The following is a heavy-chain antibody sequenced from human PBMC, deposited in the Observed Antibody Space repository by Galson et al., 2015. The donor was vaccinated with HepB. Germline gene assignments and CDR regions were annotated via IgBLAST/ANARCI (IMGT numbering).Heavy chain of an antibody. J-gene: IGHJ6*02. D-gene: IGHD3-3*01. CDR2: IGSKANNYAT. V-gene: IGHV3-73*01. Sequence: SLRLSCAASGFTFSGSAMHWVRQTSGKGLEWVGRIGSKANNYATAYAASVKGRFSISRDDSKNTAFLQMTSLRAEDTAVYYCAKGGDDIRFLEWLLDRNGMDVWGQGTTVTVSS. CDR1: GFTFSGSA. CDR3: AKGGDDIRFLEWLLDRNGMDV.